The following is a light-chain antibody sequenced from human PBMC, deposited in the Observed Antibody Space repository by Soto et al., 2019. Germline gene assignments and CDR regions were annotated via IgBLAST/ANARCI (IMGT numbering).Light chain of an antibody. CDR2: DTT. V-gene: IGLV7-46*01. Sequence: QAVVTQEPSLTVSPGGTVTLTCGSSTGAVTSGHYPNWFQQKPGQAPRTLIYDTTNKHSWTPARFSGSLLGGKAALTLSGAQPEDEAEYYCLLSYSGGTVVFGGGTKLTVL. CDR1: TGAVTSGHY. J-gene: IGLJ2*01. CDR3: LLSYSGGTVV.